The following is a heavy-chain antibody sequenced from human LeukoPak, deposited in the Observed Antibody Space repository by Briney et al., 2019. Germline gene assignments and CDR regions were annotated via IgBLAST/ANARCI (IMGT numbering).Heavy chain of an antibody. Sequence: PGESLQTSCPGSRSTFTDYWIGGGRQVPGKGVEGGGIIYPGESDTRYSPSFQGQATITAVKSISTAYLPWSALKASDTAKYYGARLGYCSSTSCKRGGLDYWGQGTPVTVSS. CDR1: RSTFTDYW. CDR3: ARLGYCSSTSCKRGGLDY. CDR2: IYPGESDT. V-gene: IGHV5-51*01. D-gene: IGHD2-2*03. J-gene: IGHJ4*02.